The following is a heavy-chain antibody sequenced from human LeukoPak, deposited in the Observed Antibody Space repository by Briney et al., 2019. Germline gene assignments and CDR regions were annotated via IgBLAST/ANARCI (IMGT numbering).Heavy chain of an antibody. V-gene: IGHV3-30*02. CDR1: GFTFSNYG. Sequence: PGGSLRLSCAASGFTFSNYGMHWVRQAPGKGLQWVAFIRYDGSEKYYADSVKGRFTISRDNSKNTLYLQMNSLRAEDTAVYYCAKDQVMAYYYDSSGYGTWDYWGQGTLVTVSS. J-gene: IGHJ4*02. CDR3: AKDQVMAYYYDSSGYGTWDY. CDR2: IRYDGSEK. D-gene: IGHD3-22*01.